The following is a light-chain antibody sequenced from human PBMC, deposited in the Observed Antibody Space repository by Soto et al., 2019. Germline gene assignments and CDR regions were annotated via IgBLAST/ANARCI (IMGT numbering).Light chain of an antibody. V-gene: IGLV2-14*01. CDR2: EVS. CDR1: SSDVGRYNY. Sequence: QSVLTQPASVSGSPGQSITISCTGTSSDVGRYNYVSWYQQQPGKAPKLMIYEVSNRPSGVSNRFSGSKSGNTASLTISGLQAEDEADYYCSSYTTSSTAYVFGIGTQLTVL. J-gene: IGLJ7*01. CDR3: SSYTTSSTAYV.